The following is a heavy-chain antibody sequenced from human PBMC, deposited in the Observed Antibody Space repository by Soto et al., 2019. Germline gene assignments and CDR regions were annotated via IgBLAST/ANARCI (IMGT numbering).Heavy chain of an antibody. CDR3: AREPAYSSGWYFAWYFDF. CDR2: INPSGGST. J-gene: IGHJ2*01. V-gene: IGHV1-46*01. D-gene: IGHD6-19*01. CDR1: GYTFTSYY. Sequence: ASVKVSCKASGYTFTSYYTNWVRQAPGQGLEWMGIINPSGGSTSYAQKFQGRVTMTRDTSTSTVYMELSSLRSEDTAVYYCAREPAYSSGWYFAWYFDFWGRGTLVTVSS.